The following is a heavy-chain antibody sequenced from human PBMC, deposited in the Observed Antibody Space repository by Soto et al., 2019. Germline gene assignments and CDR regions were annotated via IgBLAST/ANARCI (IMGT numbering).Heavy chain of an antibody. CDR3: ARGLDSSTGAFDI. CDR2: ISSNGGST. V-gene: IGHV3-64*01. Sequence: LRLSCAASGFTFSSYAMHWVRQAPGKGLEYVSAISSNGGSTYYANSVKGRFTISRDNSKNTLYLQMGSLRAEDMAVYYCARGLDSSTGAFDIWGQGTMVTVS. D-gene: IGHD2-2*01. J-gene: IGHJ3*02. CDR1: GFTFSSYA.